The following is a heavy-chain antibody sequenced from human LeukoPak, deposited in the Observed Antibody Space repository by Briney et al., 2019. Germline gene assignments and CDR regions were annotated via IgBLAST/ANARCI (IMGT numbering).Heavy chain of an antibody. CDR2: INWNSGSI. Sequence: GGSLRLSCAASGFTFDDYAMHWVRQAPVKDLEWVSGINWNSGSIGYADFVKGRFTISRDNAKKSLYLQMNSLRAEDTALYYCTKAIHYYYDSSGPDYWGQGTLVTVSS. J-gene: IGHJ4*02. CDR3: TKAIHYYYDSSGPDY. D-gene: IGHD3-22*01. CDR1: GFTFDDYA. V-gene: IGHV3-9*01.